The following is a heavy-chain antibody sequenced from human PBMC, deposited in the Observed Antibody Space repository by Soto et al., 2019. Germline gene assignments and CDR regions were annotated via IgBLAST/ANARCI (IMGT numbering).Heavy chain of an antibody. CDR1: GFTFSSYA. CDR2: ISGSGGST. Sequence: GGSLRLSCAASGFTFSSYAMSWVRQAPGKGLEWVSAISGSGGSTYYADSVKGWFTISRDNSKNTLYLQMNSLRAEDTAVYYCAKDRARNNFWSGFNWFDPWGQGTLVTVSS. D-gene: IGHD3-3*01. V-gene: IGHV3-23*01. J-gene: IGHJ5*02. CDR3: AKDRARNNFWSGFNWFDP.